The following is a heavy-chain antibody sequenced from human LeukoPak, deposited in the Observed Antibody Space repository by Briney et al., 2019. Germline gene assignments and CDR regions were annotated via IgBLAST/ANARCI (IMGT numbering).Heavy chain of an antibody. D-gene: IGHD3-22*01. J-gene: IGHJ5*02. Sequence: PSETLSLTCTVSGGSISDYYWSWVRQPAGKGLEWIGRIYTSGSTNYNPSLKSRVTMSVDTSKNQFSLKLSSVTAADTAVYYCATGQYYYDSSGYYSWFDPWGQGTLVTVSS. CDR3: ATGQYYYDSSGYYSWFDP. CDR2: IYTSGST. V-gene: IGHV4-4*07. CDR1: GGSISDYY.